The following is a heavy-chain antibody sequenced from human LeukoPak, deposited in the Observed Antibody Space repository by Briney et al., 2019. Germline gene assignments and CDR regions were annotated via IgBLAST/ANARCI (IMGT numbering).Heavy chain of an antibody. CDR2: IIPIFGTA. CDR1: GGTFSSYA. D-gene: IGHD7-27*01. Sequence: GASVKVSCKASGGTFSSYAIGWVRQAPGQGLEWMGGIIPIFGTANYAQKFQGRVTITTDGSTSTACMDLSSLRSEDTAVYYCASGTGDGGSWFDPWGQGTLVTVSS. V-gene: IGHV1-69*05. J-gene: IGHJ5*02. CDR3: ASGTGDGGSWFDP.